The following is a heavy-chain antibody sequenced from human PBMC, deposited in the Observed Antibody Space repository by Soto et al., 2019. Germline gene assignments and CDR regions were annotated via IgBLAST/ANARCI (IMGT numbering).Heavy chain of an antibody. CDR3: ARDHYGADV. CDR1: GFTFSNAW. V-gene: IGHV3-23*01. CDR2: ISGSGGST. J-gene: IGHJ6*02. Sequence: GGSLRLSCAASGFTFSNAWINWARQAPGKGLEWVSAISGSGGSTYYADSVKGRFPISRDNSKNTLYLQMNSLRAEDTAVYYCARDHYGADVWGQGTTVTVSS.